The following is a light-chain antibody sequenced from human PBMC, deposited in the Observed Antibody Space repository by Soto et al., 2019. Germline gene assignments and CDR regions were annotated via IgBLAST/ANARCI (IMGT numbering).Light chain of an antibody. CDR3: QQYGSSPTT. CDR2: GAS. CDR1: QSVSSSY. Sequence: EMVLTQSPGTLSLSPGERATLSCRASQSVSSSYLAWYQQKPGQAPTLLIYGASSRSTGIPDRFSGSGSGTDVTLTISRLEPEDFAVYYCQQYGSSPTTFGQGTKVELK. J-gene: IGKJ1*01. V-gene: IGKV3-20*01.